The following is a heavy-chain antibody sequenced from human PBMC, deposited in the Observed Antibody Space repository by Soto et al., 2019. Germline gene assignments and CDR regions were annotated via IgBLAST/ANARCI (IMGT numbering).Heavy chain of an antibody. CDR1: TYTFSSHA. J-gene: IGHJ5*02. D-gene: IGHD5-12*01. Sequence: PGGSLRLSCEGSTYTFSSHAMSWVRQAPGKGLEWVSTVNNNGDKTYYADSVKGRFTISRDNSKNTLNLQMNSLRVEDTAIYYCAREVAYFHSGASVSWGQGTLVTAPQ. CDR3: AREVAYFHSGASVS. V-gene: IGHV3-23*01. CDR2: VNNNGDKT.